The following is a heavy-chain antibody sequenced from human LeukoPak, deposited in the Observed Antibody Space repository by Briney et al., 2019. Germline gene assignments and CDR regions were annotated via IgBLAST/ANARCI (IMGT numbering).Heavy chain of an antibody. J-gene: IGHJ4*02. CDR1: GYTLSSYT. D-gene: IGHD2-15*01. CDR2: IYAGNGNV. Sequence: ASVKVSCKASGYTLSSYTLHWVRQAPGQRPEWMGCIYAGNGNVKYSQNFQGRVTITGDTSASTAYMELSSLRSEDTAVYYCAREVAIWGQGTLVTVSS. CDR3: AREVAI. V-gene: IGHV1-3*01.